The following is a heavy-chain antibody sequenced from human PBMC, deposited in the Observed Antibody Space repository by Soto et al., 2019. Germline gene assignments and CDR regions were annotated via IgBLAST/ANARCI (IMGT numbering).Heavy chain of an antibody. CDR1: GGSFSGYY. D-gene: IGHD2-15*01. V-gene: IGHV4-34*01. J-gene: IGHJ6*02. CDR3: ARLGGYCDRTGCYGYYALDV. Sequence: PSETLSLTCAVYGGSFSGYYWSWIRQPPGKGLEWIGEINHSGSTNYNPSLKSRVTISVDTSKNQFSLKVTSATVADMAIYYCARLGGYCDRTGCYGYYALDVWGHGTTVTVSS. CDR2: INHSGST.